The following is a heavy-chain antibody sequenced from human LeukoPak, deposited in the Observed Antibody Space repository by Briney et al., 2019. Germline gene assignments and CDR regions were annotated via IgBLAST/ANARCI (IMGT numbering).Heavy chain of an antibody. V-gene: IGHV3-21*01. D-gene: IGHD3-16*01. CDR3: ARDQGVPPVY. J-gene: IGHJ4*02. CDR1: GFTFGTYG. CDR2: ISSSSSYI. Sequence: PGGSLRLSCEASGFTFGTYGMTWVRQAPGKGLEWVSSISSSSSYIYYADSVKGRFTISRDNAKNSLYLQMNSLRAEDTAVYYCARDQGVPPVYWGQGTLVTVSS.